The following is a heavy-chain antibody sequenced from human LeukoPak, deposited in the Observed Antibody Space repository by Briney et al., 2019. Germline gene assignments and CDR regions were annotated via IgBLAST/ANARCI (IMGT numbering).Heavy chain of an antibody. D-gene: IGHD5-12*01. CDR2: TDNDGSDT. CDR1: GFTFRDYW. Sequence: GGSLRLSCAASGFTFRDYWINWVRQAPGKGLVWVGRTDNDGSDTIYAGSVKGRFTVSRDNAKNTLFLQINSLRAEDTAVYFCARGGFSHGFDVWGQGTVVTVSS. CDR3: ARGGFSHGFDV. J-gene: IGHJ3*01. V-gene: IGHV3-74*01.